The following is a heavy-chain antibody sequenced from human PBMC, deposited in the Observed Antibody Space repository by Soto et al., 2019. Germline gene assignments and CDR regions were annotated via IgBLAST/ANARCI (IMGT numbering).Heavy chain of an antibody. Sequence: ASVKISCKVSGYTLTELSMHWVRQAPGKGLEWMGGFDPEDGETIYAQKFQGRVTMTEDTSTDTAYMELSSLRSEDTAVYYCATVSYYDSSKRPLDPWGQGTLVTVSS. D-gene: IGHD3-22*01. CDR1: GYTLTELS. CDR2: FDPEDGET. CDR3: ATVSYYDSSKRPLDP. V-gene: IGHV1-24*01. J-gene: IGHJ5*02.